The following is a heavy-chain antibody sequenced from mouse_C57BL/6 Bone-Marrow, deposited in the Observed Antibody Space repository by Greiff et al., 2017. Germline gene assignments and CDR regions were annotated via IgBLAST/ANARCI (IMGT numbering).Heavy chain of an antibody. Sequence: VKLMESGAELVRPGASVTLSCKASGYTFTDYEMHWVKQTPVHGLEWIGAIDPETGGTAYNQKFKGKAILTADKSSSTAYMELRSLTSEDSAVYYCTRSPYYYGSIYYAMDYWGQGTSVTVSS. CDR1: GYTFTDYE. CDR2: IDPETGGT. V-gene: IGHV1-15*01. J-gene: IGHJ4*01. CDR3: TRSPYYYGSIYYAMDY. D-gene: IGHD1-1*01.